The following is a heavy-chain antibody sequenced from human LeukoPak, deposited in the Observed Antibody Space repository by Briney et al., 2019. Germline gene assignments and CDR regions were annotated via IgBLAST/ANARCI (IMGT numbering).Heavy chain of an antibody. D-gene: IGHD3-10*01. J-gene: IGHJ5*02. Sequence: SSVKVSCKASGGTFSSYAIIWLRQAPGQGLDGMGGMIHIFGTANYAQKFQGRVTIPTDESTSTAYMELSSLRAGDTAGYYCARAPPAGMGPFVPWGQGTLVTVSS. CDR2: MIHIFGTA. CDR3: ARAPPAGMGPFVP. V-gene: IGHV1-69*05. CDR1: GGTFSSYA.